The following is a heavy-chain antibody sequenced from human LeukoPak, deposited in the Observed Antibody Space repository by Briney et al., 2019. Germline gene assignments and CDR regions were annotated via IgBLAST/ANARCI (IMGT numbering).Heavy chain of an antibody. J-gene: IGHJ4*02. V-gene: IGHV3-21*06. CDR2: ISALDVFI. Sequence: GGSLRLSCVASGLPFSDYTMKWVRQAPGKGLEWVSSISALDVFIYYADSMKGRFTISRDNAKNSLFLQLNSLRAEDTAVYYCATDMVRDTEYWGRGTLVTVSS. D-gene: IGHD3-10*01. CDR1: GLPFSDYT. CDR3: ATDMVRDTEY.